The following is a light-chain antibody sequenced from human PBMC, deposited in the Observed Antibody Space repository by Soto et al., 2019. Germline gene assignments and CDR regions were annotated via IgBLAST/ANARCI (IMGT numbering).Light chain of an antibody. CDR3: QQYGSSGT. V-gene: IGKV3-20*01. Sequence: EIVLTQSPGTLSLSPGERATLSCRASQSVSNNYLAWYQQKPGQAPRLLIYGASNRATGIPDRFSGSGSGTDFTLTISRLEPEDFALHYCQQYGSSGTFGQGTQVDIK. CDR2: GAS. J-gene: IGKJ1*01. CDR1: QSVSNNY.